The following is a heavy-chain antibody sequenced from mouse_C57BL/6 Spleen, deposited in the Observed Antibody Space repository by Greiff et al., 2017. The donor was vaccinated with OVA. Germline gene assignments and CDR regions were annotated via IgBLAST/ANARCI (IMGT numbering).Heavy chain of an antibody. CDR2: IWSGGST. V-gene: IGHV2-2*01. Sequence: VQLKESGPGLVQPSQSLSITCTVSGFSLTSYGVHWVRQSPGKGLEWLGVIWSGGSTDYNAAFISRLSISKDNSKSQVFFKMNSLQADDTAIYYCARNPSLLLYYAMDYWGQGTSVTVSS. D-gene: IGHD2-1*01. CDR1: GFSLTSYG. CDR3: ARNPSLLLYYAMDY. J-gene: IGHJ4*01.